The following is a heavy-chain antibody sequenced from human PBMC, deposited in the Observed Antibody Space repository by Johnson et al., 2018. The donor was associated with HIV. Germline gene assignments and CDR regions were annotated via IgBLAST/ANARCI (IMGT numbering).Heavy chain of an antibody. CDR1: GFTVSSNY. Sequence: VQLVESGGGLIQPGGSLRLSCAASGFTVSSNYMSWVRQAPGKGLEWVSVIYSGGSTYYADSVKGRFAISRDNAKNSLHLQMNSLRAEDTAFYYCAKARVRYSSDVDALDIWGQGTMVTVSS. J-gene: IGHJ3*02. CDR2: IYSGGST. V-gene: IGHV3-53*01. D-gene: IGHD6-19*01. CDR3: AKARVRYSSDVDALDI.